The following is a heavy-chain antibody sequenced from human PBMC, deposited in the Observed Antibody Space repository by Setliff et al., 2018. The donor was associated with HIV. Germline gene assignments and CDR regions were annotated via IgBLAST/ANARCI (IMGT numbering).Heavy chain of an antibody. CDR3: ARCYYDSSGPTDAFDI. CDR2: INSATGGT. V-gene: IGHV1-2*04. J-gene: IGHJ3*02. Sequence: ASVKVSCKASGYTFTDNYIHWVRQAPGQGLEWMAWINSATGGTNYAQNFQGWVTVTRDTSRSTVYMELSSLRSEDTAVYYCARCYYDSSGPTDAFDIWGQGTVDTVSS. CDR1: GYTFTDNY. D-gene: IGHD3-22*01.